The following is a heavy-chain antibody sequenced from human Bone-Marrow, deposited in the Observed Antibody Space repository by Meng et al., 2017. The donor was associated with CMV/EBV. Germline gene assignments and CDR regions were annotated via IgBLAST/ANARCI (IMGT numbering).Heavy chain of an antibody. J-gene: IGHJ6*01. CDR2: ISDDPANK. CDR1: GFTFSNYN. V-gene: IGHV3-30*04. D-gene: IGHD1-26*01. CDR3: ARDDRIGGPIGVFYYAWDV. Sequence: GGSLRLSCSASGFTFSNYNMHWVRQPPGKGLEWVAVISDDPANKYYMDSVKGRFTISRDNSKRTLYLHMNSLTPEDTAIYYCARDDRIGGPIGVFYYAWDVWGQGTTVTVYS.